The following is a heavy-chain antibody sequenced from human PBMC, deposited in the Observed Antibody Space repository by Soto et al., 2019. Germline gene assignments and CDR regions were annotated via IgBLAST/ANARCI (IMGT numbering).Heavy chain of an antibody. Sequence: QVQLVESGGGLVKPGGSLRLSCAASGFTFSDNYMSWIRQAPGKGLEWVSYITNSGNSMYYADSVKGLFTTSRDNAKNSLYLQMNSLRDEDTAVYYCARGHWGLDYWGQGTLVTVSS. V-gene: IGHV3-11*01. D-gene: IGHD3-16*01. CDR3: ARGHWGLDY. CDR2: ITNSGNSM. CDR1: GFTFSDNY. J-gene: IGHJ4*02.